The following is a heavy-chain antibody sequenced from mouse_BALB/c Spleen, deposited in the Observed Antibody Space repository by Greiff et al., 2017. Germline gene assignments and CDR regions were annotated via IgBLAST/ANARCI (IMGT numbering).Heavy chain of an antibody. J-gene: IGHJ3*01. D-gene: IGHD2-1*01. CDR1: GFTFSSYT. CDR3: TREEGCNLFAY. Sequence: EVQVVESGGGLVKPGGSLKLSCAASGFTFSSYTMSWVRQTPEKRLEWVATISSGGSYTYYPDNVKGRSTISRDNSKNTLYLQMSSLKSEDTAMYYCTREEGCNLFAYWGQGTLVTVSA. V-gene: IGHV5-6-4*01. CDR2: ISSGGSYT.